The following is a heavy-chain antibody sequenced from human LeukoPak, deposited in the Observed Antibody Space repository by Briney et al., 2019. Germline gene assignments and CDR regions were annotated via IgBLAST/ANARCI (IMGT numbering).Heavy chain of an antibody. D-gene: IGHD6-19*01. J-gene: IGHJ4*02. CDR1: GGTFSSYA. V-gene: IGHV1-69*13. CDR3: ARDRGLYSSGSFDFDY. CDR2: IIPIFGTA. Sequence: SVKVSCTASGGTFSSYAISWVRQAPGQGLEWMGGIIPIFGTANYAQKFQGRVTITADESTNTAYMELSSLRSEDTAVYYCARDRGLYSSGSFDFDYWGQGTLVTVSS.